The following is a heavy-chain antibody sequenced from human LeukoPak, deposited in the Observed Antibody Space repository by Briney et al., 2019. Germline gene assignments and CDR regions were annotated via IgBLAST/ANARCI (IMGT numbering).Heavy chain of an antibody. D-gene: IGHD5-12*01. CDR1: GFSFTGYW. CDR2: VHLDDSDA. CDR3: AKQYNSGPYGAFDI. Sequence: GESLKISCKASGFSFTGYWMGWVRQMPGKGLEWMGIVHLDDSDARYSPSFQGQVTISADESIRTAFLQWSSLKASDTAMYYCAKQYNSGPYGAFDIWGQGTLVTVSS. J-gene: IGHJ3*02. V-gene: IGHV5-51*01.